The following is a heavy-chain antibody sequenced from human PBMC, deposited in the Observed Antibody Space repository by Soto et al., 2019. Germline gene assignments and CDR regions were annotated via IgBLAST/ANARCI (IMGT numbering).Heavy chain of an antibody. J-gene: IGHJ4*02. CDR1: GYTFTGYY. CDR2: INPNSGGT. CDR3: ARNEYRDYAAFDY. V-gene: IGHV1-2*04. D-gene: IGHD4-17*01. Sequence: ASVKVSCKASGYTFTGYYMHWVRQAPGQGLEWMGWINPNSGGTNYAQKFQGWVTMTRDTSISTAYMELSRLRSDETAVYYCARNEYRDYAAFDYWGQGNLVPVSP.